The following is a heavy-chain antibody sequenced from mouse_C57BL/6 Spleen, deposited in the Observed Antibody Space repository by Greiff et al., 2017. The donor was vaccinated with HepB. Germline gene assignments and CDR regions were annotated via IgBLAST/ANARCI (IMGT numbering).Heavy chain of an antibody. V-gene: IGHV1-55*01. CDR1: GYTFTSYW. CDR3: ARYRYAHWYFDV. J-gene: IGHJ1*03. CDR2: IYPGSGST. D-gene: IGHD6-5*01. Sequence: VQLQQSGAELVKPGASVKMSCKASGYTFTSYWITWVKQRPGQGLEWIGDIYPGSGSTNYNEKFKSKATLTVDTSSSTAYMQLGSLTSEDSAVYYCARYRYAHWYFDVWGTGTTVTVSS.